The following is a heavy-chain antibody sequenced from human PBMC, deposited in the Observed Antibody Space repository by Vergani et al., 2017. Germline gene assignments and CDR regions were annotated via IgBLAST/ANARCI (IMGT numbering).Heavy chain of an antibody. D-gene: IGHD2-2*02. Sequence: VQLQESGPGLVKPPGTLSLTCAVSGDSISSNNCWTWVRQAPGKGLEWIGRIRSKNDGGTADYAAPLKGRFTISRDDSKDSAFLLVNNLKTEDTAVYFCYTDYHDYWGQGILVTVSS. V-gene: IGHV3-15*01. CDR3: YTDYHDY. J-gene: IGHJ4*02. CDR1: GDSISSNNC. CDR2: IRSKNDGGTA.